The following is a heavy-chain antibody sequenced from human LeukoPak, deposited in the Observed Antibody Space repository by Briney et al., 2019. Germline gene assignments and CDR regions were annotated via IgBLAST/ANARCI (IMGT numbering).Heavy chain of an antibody. J-gene: IGHJ5*02. Sequence: GASVKVSCKASGYTFTSYDIQWVRQATGQGLEWMGWISAYNGNTNYAQKLQGRVTMTTDTSTSTAYMELRSLRSDDTAVYYCARDARRLSGGAKYNWFDPWGQGTLVTVSS. CDR2: ISAYNGNT. CDR3: ARDARRLSGGAKYNWFDP. CDR1: GYTFTSYD. D-gene: IGHD6-25*01. V-gene: IGHV1-18*01.